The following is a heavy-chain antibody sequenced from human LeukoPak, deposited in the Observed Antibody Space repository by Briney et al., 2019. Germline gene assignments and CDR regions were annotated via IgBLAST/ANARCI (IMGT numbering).Heavy chain of an antibody. CDR3: ARDHLGPTGEFDY. CDR2: ISSSSSYI. V-gene: IGHV3-21*01. CDR1: GFTFSSYS. D-gene: IGHD7-27*01. J-gene: IGHJ4*02. Sequence: TGGSLRLSCAASGFTFSSYSMNWVRQAPGKGLEWVSSISSSSSYIYYADSVKGRFTISRDNSKNTLFLQMNSLRVEDTAVYYCARDHLGPTGEFDYWGQGTLVTVSS.